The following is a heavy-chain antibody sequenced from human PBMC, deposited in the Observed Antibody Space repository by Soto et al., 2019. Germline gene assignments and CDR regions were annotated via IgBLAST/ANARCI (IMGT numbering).Heavy chain of an antibody. J-gene: IGHJ6*02. V-gene: IGHV5-51*01. D-gene: IGHD4-17*01. CDR1: GFIFTNFW. CDR2: ISPHDSET. Sequence: GESLKISCEGSGFIFTNFWIGWVRQMPGKDLESMGIISPHDSETRYSPSFQGQVTISVDKAINTAYLQWNNLRASDTAIYYCARLHRDYSFLPYGADVWGQGTTVTVSS. CDR3: ARLHRDYSFLPYGADV.